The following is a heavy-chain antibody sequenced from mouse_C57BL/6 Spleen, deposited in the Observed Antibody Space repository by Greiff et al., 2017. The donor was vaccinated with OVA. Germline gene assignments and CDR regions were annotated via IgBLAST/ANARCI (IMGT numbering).Heavy chain of an antibody. CDR3: AEYRFAY. CDR1: GYAFSSSW. V-gene: IGHV1-82*01. CDR2: IYPGDGGT. Sequence: VHLVESGPELVKPGASVKISCKASGYAFSSSWMNWVKQRPGKGLEWIGRIYPGDGGTNYNGKFKGKATLTADKSSSPAYMQLRSLTSEDSAVYFCAEYRFAYWGQGTLVTVSA. D-gene: IGHD5-1*01. J-gene: IGHJ3*01.